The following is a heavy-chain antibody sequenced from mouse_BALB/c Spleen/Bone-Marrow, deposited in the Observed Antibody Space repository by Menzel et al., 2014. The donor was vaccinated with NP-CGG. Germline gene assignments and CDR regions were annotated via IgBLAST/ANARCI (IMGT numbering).Heavy chain of an antibody. V-gene: IGHV5-12-1*01. J-gene: IGHJ1*01. CDR2: TSSGGGST. CDR3: ARRVYGNPRGYWCYDV. D-gene: IGHD2-1*01. CDR1: GFAFSSYD. Sequence: EVQLVESGGGLVKSGGSLKLSCAASGFAFSSYDMSWVRQTPEKRLEWVAYTSSGGGSTYYPDTVKGRFTISRDNAKNTLYLQMSSLKSEHTAIYYWARRVYGNPRGYWCYDVWGAGTTVTVSS.